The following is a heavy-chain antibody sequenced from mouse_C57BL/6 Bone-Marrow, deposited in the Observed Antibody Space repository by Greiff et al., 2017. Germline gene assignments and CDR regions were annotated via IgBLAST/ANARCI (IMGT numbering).Heavy chain of an antibody. CDR1: GYTFTDYY. Sequence: EVQLQQSGPELVKPGASVKISCKASGYTFTDYYMNRVKQSHGKSLEWIGDINPNNGGTSYNQKFKGKATLTVDKSSSTAYMELRSLTSEDSAVYYCARRRGGNYVDWYFDVWGTGTTVTVSS. J-gene: IGHJ1*03. D-gene: IGHD2-1*01. CDR3: ARRRGGNYVDWYFDV. V-gene: IGHV1-26*01. CDR2: INPNNGGT.